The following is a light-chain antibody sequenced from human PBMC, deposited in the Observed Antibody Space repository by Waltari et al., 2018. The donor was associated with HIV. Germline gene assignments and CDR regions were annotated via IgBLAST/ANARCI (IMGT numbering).Light chain of an antibody. V-gene: IGLV1-44*01. CDR2: GKH. CDR1: NSNIGRNT. Sequence: QSVLTQPPSASGTPGQRVTISCSGSNSNIGRNTVSWFQQLPRTAPKVLIYGKHQRPSGVPDRFSGSKSGTSASLAISGLQSDDEADYFCASWDDSFNGPVFGGGTKLTVV. J-gene: IGLJ2*01. CDR3: ASWDDSFNGPV.